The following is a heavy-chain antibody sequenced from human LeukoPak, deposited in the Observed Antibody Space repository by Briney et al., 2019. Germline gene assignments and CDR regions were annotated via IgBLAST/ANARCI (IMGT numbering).Heavy chain of an antibody. J-gene: IGHJ5*02. Sequence: GGSLRLSCAASGFTFSDYYMSWIRQAPGKGLEWISYISISGSTIYYADSVKGRFTISRDNAKNSLYLQMDSLRAEDTAVYYCASLGYSSSSNWFDPWGQGTLVTVSS. CDR2: ISISGSTI. CDR1: GFTFSDYY. V-gene: IGHV3-11*01. CDR3: ASLGYSSSSNWFDP. D-gene: IGHD6-6*01.